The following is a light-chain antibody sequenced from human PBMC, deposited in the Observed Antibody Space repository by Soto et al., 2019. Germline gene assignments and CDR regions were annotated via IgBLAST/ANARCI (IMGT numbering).Light chain of an antibody. Sequence: EIVLTQSPGTLSLSPGERATLSCRASHSVSSSYLAWYQQKPGQAPRRLIYGASSRATGVPERFTGSGSGTDVTITISRLEPEDFAVYYCQQDSSSPWTFGQGTQVEIK. CDR2: GAS. CDR1: HSVSSSY. J-gene: IGKJ1*01. CDR3: QQDSSSPWT. V-gene: IGKV3-20*01.